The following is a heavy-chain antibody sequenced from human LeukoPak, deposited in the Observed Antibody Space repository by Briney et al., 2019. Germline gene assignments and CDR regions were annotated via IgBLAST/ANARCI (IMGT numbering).Heavy chain of an antibody. V-gene: IGHV3-23*01. CDR2: ISDSGRNT. CDR1: GFTFSNYA. D-gene: IGHD6-25*01. Sequence: GGSLRLSCAAAGFTFSNYAMTWVRQAPGKGLEWVSAISDSGRNTYYADSVKGRFTISRDNSKNTLYLQMSSLRPGDTAVYYCAKDSGNFDYWGQGTLVTVSS. J-gene: IGHJ4*02. CDR3: AKDSGNFDY.